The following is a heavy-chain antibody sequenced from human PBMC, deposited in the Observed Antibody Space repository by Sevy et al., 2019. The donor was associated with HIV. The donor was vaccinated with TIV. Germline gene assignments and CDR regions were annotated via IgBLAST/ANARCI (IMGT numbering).Heavy chain of an antibody. V-gene: IGHV4-39*01. CDR1: GGSMTSSGHY. D-gene: IGHD2-21*01. Sequence: SETLSLTCTVSGGSMTSSGHYWGWIRQSPGKGLEWIGAVYYVGNSYAHPSLTSRGTISADTSKNLFSLSLTSLTAADTAIYYCARVAGGENYDYGIDVWGLGTSVTVSS. CDR3: ARVAGGENYDYGIDV. J-gene: IGHJ6*02. CDR2: VYYVGNS.